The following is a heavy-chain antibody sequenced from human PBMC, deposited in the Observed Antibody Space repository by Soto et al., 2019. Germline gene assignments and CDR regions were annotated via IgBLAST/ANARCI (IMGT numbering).Heavy chain of an antibody. Sequence: PSETLSLTCTVSGGSISSYYWSWIRQPPGKGLEWIGYIYYSGSTNYNPSLKSRVTISVDTSKNQFSLKLSSVTAADTAVYYCARDRRVVVVAPRSYYYYYGMDVWGQGTTVTAP. CDR3: ARDRRVVVVAPRSYYYYYGMDV. V-gene: IGHV4-59*01. J-gene: IGHJ6*02. CDR1: GGSISSYY. CDR2: IYYSGST. D-gene: IGHD2-15*01.